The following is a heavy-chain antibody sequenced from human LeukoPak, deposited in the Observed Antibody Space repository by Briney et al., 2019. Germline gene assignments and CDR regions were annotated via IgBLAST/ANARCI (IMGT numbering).Heavy chain of an antibody. CDR2: INTQNNNA. CDR1: GYSFSTYG. CDR3: ARARGYSYGYAFDY. Sequence: ASVKVSCKASGYSFSTYGITWLRLAPGQGLERVAWINTQNNNALYVEKFQGRVTMTRNTSISTAYMELSSLRSEDTAVYYCARARGYSYGYAFDYWGQGTLVTVSS. D-gene: IGHD5-18*01. V-gene: IGHV1-8*02. J-gene: IGHJ4*02.